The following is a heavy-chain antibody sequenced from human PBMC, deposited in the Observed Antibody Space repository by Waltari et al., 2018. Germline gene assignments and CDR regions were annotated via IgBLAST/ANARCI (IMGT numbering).Heavy chain of an antibody. CDR2: YDPEDGET. J-gene: IGHJ5*02. Sequence: QVQLVQSGAEVRKPGASVKVSCNVSGQSLSETSIPWVRQGPGKGPELMGGYDPEDGETTYAQKFKGRLSMTEDTDTAYMELTSLQSDDTAVYYCALDREYEGWFDPWGQGTLVTVSS. CDR3: ALDREYEGWFDP. D-gene: IGHD6-6*01. V-gene: IGHV1-24*01. CDR1: GQSLSETS.